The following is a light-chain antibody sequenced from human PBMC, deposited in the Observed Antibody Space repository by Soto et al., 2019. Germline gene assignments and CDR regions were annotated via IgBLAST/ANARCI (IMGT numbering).Light chain of an antibody. CDR1: HSVSSSY. V-gene: IGKV3-20*01. Sequence: EIVLTQSPGTLSLSPGERATLSCRASHSVSSSYLAWYQQKPGQAPRLLIYGASSRATGIPDRFSGSGSGTDFTLTISRLEPEDFAVYYCQQYGSSPPKTFGQGTKVDIK. CDR2: GAS. J-gene: IGKJ1*01. CDR3: QQYGSSPPKT.